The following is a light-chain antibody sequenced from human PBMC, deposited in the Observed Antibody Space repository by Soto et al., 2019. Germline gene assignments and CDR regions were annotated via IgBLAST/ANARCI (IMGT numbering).Light chain of an antibody. J-gene: IGKJ3*01. CDR2: AAS. CDR1: QGMSNY. V-gene: IGKV1-27*01. CDR3: QKYNSALFT. Sequence: DFQMTQSPSSLSASVGDRVTITCRASQGMSNYLAWYQQKPGKVPKLLIYAASTLQSGVPSRFSGSGSGTDFTLTISSLQPEDVATYYCQKYNSALFTFGPGTKVDIK.